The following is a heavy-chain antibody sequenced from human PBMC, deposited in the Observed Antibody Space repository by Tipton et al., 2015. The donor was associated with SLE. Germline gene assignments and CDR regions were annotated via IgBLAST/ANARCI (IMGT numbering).Heavy chain of an antibody. CDR3: ARGGQYYDFWSGLEY. CDR2: ISNNGDTA. J-gene: IGHJ4*02. D-gene: IGHD3-3*01. CDR1: GFTFNTYA. Sequence: GSLRLSCEASGFTFNTYAIHWVRQAPGKGLEYVSGISNNGDTANYANSVRGRFTISRDNSKSTVYLQMGSLKAEDMAVYYCARGGQYYDFWSGLEYWGQGTLVTVSS. V-gene: IGHV3-64*01.